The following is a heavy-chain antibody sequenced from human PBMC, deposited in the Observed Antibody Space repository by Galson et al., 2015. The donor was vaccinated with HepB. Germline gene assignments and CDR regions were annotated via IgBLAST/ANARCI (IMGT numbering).Heavy chain of an antibody. J-gene: IGHJ5*02. V-gene: IGHV3-15*07. CDR2: IRSETDGGTR. CDR3: STLSRLDP. CDR1: GFSLKNGW. Sequence: SLRLSCAASGFSLKNGWMHWVRQAPGKGPEWVGLIRSETDGGTRDYATPVKGRFTISRDDSKNTLYLQMNNLKTEDTGVYYCSTLSRLDPWGQGTLVTVSS. D-gene: IGHD2/OR15-2a*01.